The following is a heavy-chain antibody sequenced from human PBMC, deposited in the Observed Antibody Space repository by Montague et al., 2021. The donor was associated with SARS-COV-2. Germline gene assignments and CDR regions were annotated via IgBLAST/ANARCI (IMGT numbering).Heavy chain of an antibody. Sequence: SETLSLTCSVSSGSIISSGYYWGWIRQPPGKELEWIGNIYYSGTTYYNPSLQSRVTISVYTPKNQLSLRLRSVTAADTAVYFCAREMRRVVTTTFDYWGQGSQVTVSS. J-gene: IGHJ4*02. D-gene: IGHD2-2*01. CDR3: AREMRRVVTTTFDY. CDR2: IYYSGTT. V-gene: IGHV4-39*02. CDR1: SGSIISSGYY.